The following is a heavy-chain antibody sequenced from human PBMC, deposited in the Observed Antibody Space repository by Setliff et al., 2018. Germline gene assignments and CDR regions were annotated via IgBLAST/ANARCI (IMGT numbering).Heavy chain of an antibody. CDR1: GGSMSNYY. V-gene: IGHV4-59*01. D-gene: IGHD6-13*01. CDR3: ALSSSWFKDFQH. J-gene: IGHJ1*01. CDR2: INYSGST. Sequence: SETLSLTCTVSGGSMSNYYWSWIRQPPGKGLEWIGYINYSGSTNYNPSLKSRVTISEDMSKNQFSLKVSSVTAADTAIYYCALSSSWFKDFQHWGQGTLVTVSS.